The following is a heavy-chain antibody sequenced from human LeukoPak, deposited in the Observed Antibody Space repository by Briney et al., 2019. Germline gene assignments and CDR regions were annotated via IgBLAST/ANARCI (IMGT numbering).Heavy chain of an antibody. CDR3: AKRGFYDGSGCFYFDN. Sequence: PGGSLRLSCAASGFTFSSYSLNWVRQAPGKGLEWVSSISTSGGSTYYADSVKGRFTISRGNSKNTLYLQLNSLRAEDTAIYYCAKRGFYDGSGCFYFDNWGQGTLVTVSS. D-gene: IGHD3-22*01. CDR1: GFTFSSYS. V-gene: IGHV3-23*01. CDR2: ISTSGGST. J-gene: IGHJ4*02.